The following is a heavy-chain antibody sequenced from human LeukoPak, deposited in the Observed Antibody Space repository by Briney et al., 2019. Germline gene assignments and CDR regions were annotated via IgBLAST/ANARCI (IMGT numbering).Heavy chain of an antibody. CDR3: ARVGNGDYFVGY. CDR1: GYTFTSYD. D-gene: IGHD4-17*01. V-gene: IGHV1-8*01. J-gene: IGHJ4*02. Sequence: ASVKVSCKASGYTFTSYDINWVRQATGQGLEWMGWMNPNSGNTGYAQKFQGRVTMTRNTSVSTAYMELSSLRSEDTAVYYCARVGNGDYFVGYWGQGTLVTVSS. CDR2: MNPNSGNT.